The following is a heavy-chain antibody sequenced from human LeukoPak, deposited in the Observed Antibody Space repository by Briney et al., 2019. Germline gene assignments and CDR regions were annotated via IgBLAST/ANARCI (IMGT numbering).Heavy chain of an antibody. CDR2: IHSDGSST. D-gene: IGHD2-15*01. J-gene: IGHJ5*02. V-gene: IGHV3-74*01. Sequence: GGSLRLSCVASGFTFRGYWMHWVRQVPGKGLVWVSRIHSDGSSTDYADFVKGRFTISRDNAKNPLYLQMNSLRAEDTAVYYCARDGGPYCSGGSCYVSNWFDPWGQGTLVTVSS. CDR1: GFTFRGYW. CDR3: ARDGGPYCSGGSCYVSNWFDP.